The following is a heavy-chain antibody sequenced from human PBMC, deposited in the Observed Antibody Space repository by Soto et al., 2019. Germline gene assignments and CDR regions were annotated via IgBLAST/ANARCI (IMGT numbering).Heavy chain of an antibody. CDR3: ARESHDILTGPPWVWYFDL. V-gene: IGHV4-34*01. CDR2: INDRGSI. D-gene: IGHD3-9*01. CDR1: GGSFSGYY. Sequence: QVRLQQWGAGPLRPLETLSLTCGVSGGSFSGYYWAWIRQSPGKGLEWIGEINDRGSINYIPSLKSRVSISVDTSKNHYSLNLRSVTAADTAVYYCARESHDILTGPPWVWYFDLWGRGTLVTVSS. J-gene: IGHJ2*01.